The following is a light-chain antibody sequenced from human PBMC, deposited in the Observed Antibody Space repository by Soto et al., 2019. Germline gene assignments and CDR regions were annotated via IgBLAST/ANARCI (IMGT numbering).Light chain of an antibody. CDR3: LSADGSRLYV. CDR2: KDT. CDR1: ELPKEY. V-gene: IGLV3-25*02. Sequence: SYELTQPPSVSVSPGQTARITCSGDELPKEYAYWYQQKPGQAPLLVIYKDTERPSGIPERFSASSSGTTVTLTISGVQAEYECDYYCLSADGSRLYVFGTETKVTVL. J-gene: IGLJ1*01.